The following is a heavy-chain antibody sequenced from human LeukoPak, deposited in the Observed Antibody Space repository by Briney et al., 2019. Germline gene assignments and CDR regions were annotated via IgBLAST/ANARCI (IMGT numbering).Heavy chain of an antibody. D-gene: IGHD2-2*01. CDR2: IIPMFGTT. CDR1: GGTFTSYG. Sequence: SVKVSCKASGGTFTSYGISWVRQAPGQGLEWMGGIIPMFGTTKYAQKFQGRVTITADQSARTAYMEMSSLRSEDTALYYCSTVGSSASDPYDYWGQGTLVTVSS. CDR3: STVGSSASDPYDY. J-gene: IGHJ4*02. V-gene: IGHV1-69*13.